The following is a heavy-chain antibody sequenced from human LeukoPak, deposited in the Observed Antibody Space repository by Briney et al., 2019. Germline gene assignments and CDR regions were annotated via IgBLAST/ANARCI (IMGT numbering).Heavy chain of an antibody. Sequence: GGSLRLSCAASGFTFSSYAMSWVRQAPGKGLEWVSAISGSGGSSYYADSVKGRFTISRDNSKNTLYLQMDSLRAEDTAVYYCAKAEGEEGAFDIWGQGTMVTVSS. CDR2: ISGSGGSS. V-gene: IGHV3-23*01. CDR1: GFTFSSYA. CDR3: AKAEGEEGAFDI. D-gene: IGHD1-26*01. J-gene: IGHJ3*02.